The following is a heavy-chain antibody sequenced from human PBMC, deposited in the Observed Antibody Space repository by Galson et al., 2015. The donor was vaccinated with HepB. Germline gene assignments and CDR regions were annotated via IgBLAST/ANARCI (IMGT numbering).Heavy chain of an antibody. CDR3: ARGALVVVVDATQNNCFAL. CDR1: GYNSPTYS. D-gene: IGHD2-15*01. Sequence: SVKVSCKASGYNSPTYSITWVRQAPGQGLEWMGRINAYNQNTNYAQHLQGRVTMTTDTSTSTAYMELRSLRSDDTAVYYCARGALVVVVDATQNNCFALWGQGTLITGSS. V-gene: IGHV1-18*01. J-gene: IGHJ5*02. CDR2: INAYNQNT.